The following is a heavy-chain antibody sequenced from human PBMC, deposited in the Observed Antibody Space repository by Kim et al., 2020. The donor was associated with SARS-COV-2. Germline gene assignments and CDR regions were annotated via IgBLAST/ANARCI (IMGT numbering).Heavy chain of an antibody. CDR3: ARDRGWSAATGFYYGMDV. Sequence: KRRFTISRDNSKNTLYLQMNSLRAEDTAVYYCARDRGWSAATGFYYGMDVWGQGTTVTVSS. J-gene: IGHJ6*02. D-gene: IGHD6-13*01. V-gene: IGHV3-66*01.